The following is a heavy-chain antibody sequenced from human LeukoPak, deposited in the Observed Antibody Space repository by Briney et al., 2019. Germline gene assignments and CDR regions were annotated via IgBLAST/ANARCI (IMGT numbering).Heavy chain of an antibody. J-gene: IGHJ4*02. V-gene: IGHV3-21*04. Sequence: PGGSLGLPCAVSGFTFSRYSMKWVRPAPGKGLEWVPSINSSSSYIYYAVSVRGRLTIPRDNSKNTLYLQLNSLRAEDTALYYCAKAFGSNGYYQLPIDFWGQGTLVTVSS. CDR2: INSSSSYI. D-gene: IGHD3-22*01. CDR3: AKAFGSNGYYQLPIDF. CDR1: GFTFSRYS.